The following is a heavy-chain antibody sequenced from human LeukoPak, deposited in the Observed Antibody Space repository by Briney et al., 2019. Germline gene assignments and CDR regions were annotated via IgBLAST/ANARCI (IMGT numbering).Heavy chain of an antibody. Sequence: GGSLRLSCAASGFTFSSYNMNWVCQAPGKGLEWVSSISSSSNYIYYADSVKGRFTISRDNSKRSLWLQMNSLKTEDSGLYFCAKSVVGGEGAYYFDYWGQGTLVTVSS. CDR1: GFTFSSYN. J-gene: IGHJ4*02. V-gene: IGHV3-21*04. CDR2: ISSSSNYI. D-gene: IGHD2-2*01. CDR3: AKSVVGGEGAYYFDY.